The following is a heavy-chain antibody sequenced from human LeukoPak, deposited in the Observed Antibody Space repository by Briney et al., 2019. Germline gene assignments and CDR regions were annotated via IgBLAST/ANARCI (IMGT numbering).Heavy chain of an antibody. V-gene: IGHV3-21*01. J-gene: IGHJ3*02. CDR1: GFTFSSYS. D-gene: IGHD3-22*01. CDR3: ARQRWYYDSSGYHDAFDI. Sequence: GGPLRLSCAASGFTFSSYSMNWVRQAPGKGLEGVSSISSSSSYIYYADSVKGRFTISRDNAKNSLYLQMNSLRAEDTAVYYCARQRWYYDSSGYHDAFDIWGQGTMVTVSS. CDR2: ISSSSSYI.